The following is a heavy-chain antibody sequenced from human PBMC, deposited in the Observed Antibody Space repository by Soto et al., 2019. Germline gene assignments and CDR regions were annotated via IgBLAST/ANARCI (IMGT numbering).Heavy chain of an antibody. V-gene: IGHV4-59*01. CDR3: ARGVIMNWFDT. J-gene: IGHJ5*02. D-gene: IGHD2-8*01. CDR1: GGSISSYY. CDR2: IYYSGST. Sequence: PSETLSLTCTVSGGSISSYYWSWIRQPPGKGLEWIGYIYYSGSTNYNPSLKSRVTISVDTSKNQFSLKLSSVTAADTAVYYCARGVIMNWFDTWGQGTLVTVSS.